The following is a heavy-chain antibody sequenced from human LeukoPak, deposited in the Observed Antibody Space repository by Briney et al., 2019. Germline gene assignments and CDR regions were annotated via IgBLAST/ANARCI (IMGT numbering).Heavy chain of an antibody. CDR2: ISSSSSYI. J-gene: IGHJ1*01. Sequence: GGSLRLSCAASGLTFSSYAMSWVRQAPGKGLEWVSSISSSSSYIYYADSVKGRFTISRDNAKNSLYLQMNSLRAEDTAVYYCAREEGCSSTSCPKGYFQHWGQGTLVTVSS. CDR3: AREEGCSSTSCPKGYFQH. V-gene: IGHV3-21*01. D-gene: IGHD2-2*01. CDR1: GLTFSSYA.